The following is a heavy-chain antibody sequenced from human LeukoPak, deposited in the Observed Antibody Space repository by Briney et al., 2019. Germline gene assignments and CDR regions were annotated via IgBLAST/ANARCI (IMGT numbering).Heavy chain of an antibody. CDR1: GGSFSGYY. Sequence: SETLSLTCAVYGGSFSGYYWSWIRQPPGKGLEWTGEINHSGSTNYNPSLKSRVTISVDTSKNQFSLKLSSVTAADTAVYYCARGFGFDGYCSGGSCYPYYFDYWGQGTLVTVSS. D-gene: IGHD2-15*01. CDR3: ARGFGFDGYCSGGSCYPYYFDY. CDR2: INHSGST. V-gene: IGHV4-34*01. J-gene: IGHJ4*02.